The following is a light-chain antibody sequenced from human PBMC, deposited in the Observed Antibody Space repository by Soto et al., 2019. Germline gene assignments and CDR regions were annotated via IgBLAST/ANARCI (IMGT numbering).Light chain of an antibody. Sequence: DIQMTQSPSSLSASVGDRVTITCRASQSISSYLNWYQQKPGKAPKLLIYAASTLQSGVPSRFSGSGSVTDFTLIISSLQPEDVATYYCQQSYNTLWTFGQGTKVEI. CDR1: QSISSY. CDR2: AAS. J-gene: IGKJ1*01. V-gene: IGKV1-39*01. CDR3: QQSYNTLWT.